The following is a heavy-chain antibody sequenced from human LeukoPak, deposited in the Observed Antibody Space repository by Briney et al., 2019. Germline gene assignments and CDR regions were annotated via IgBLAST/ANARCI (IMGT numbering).Heavy chain of an antibody. D-gene: IGHD3-3*01. Sequence: PSQTLSLTCTVSGGSIGSDDYYWSWIRQPPGKGLEWIGCIYYSGSTYYNPFLKSRVTISVDTSKNQFSLKLNSVTAADTAVYYCARGVERIFGVVNWFDPWGQGTPVTVSS. V-gene: IGHV4-30-4*01. CDR3: ARGVERIFGVVNWFDP. CDR1: GGSIGSDDYY. J-gene: IGHJ5*02. CDR2: IYYSGST.